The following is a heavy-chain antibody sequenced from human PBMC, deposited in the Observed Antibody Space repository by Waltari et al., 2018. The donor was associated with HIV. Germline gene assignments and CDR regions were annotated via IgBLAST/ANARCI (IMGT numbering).Heavy chain of an antibody. V-gene: IGHV3-48*03. J-gene: IGHJ3*02. CDR3: ARDIQDDYGDAGAFDI. Sequence: EVQLVRSGGGLGQPGGSLRLSCAASVFTLRSYEVNWVRQAPGKGLEWVSYISSNGSTTYYADSVKGRFTISKAKNSLYLQMNSLRAEDTAVYYCARDIQDDYGDAGAFDIWGQGTMITVSS. CDR2: ISSNGSTT. CDR1: VFTLRSYE. D-gene: IGHD4-17*01.